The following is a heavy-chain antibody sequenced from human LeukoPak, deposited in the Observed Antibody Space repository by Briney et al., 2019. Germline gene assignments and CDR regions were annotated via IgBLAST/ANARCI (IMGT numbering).Heavy chain of an antibody. J-gene: IGHJ4*02. D-gene: IGHD1-26*01. Sequence: SETLSLTCTVSGGSISSYYWSWIRQPPGKGLEWIGYIYYSGSTNYNPSLKSRVTISVDTSKNQFSLKLSSVTAADTAVYYCARDKSRVGATGFDYWGQGTLVTVSS. CDR1: GGSISSYY. V-gene: IGHV4-59*01. CDR3: ARDKSRVGATGFDY. CDR2: IYYSGST.